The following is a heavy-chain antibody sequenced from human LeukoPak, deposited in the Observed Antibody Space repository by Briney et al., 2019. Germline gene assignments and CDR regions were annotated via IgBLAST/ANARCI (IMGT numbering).Heavy chain of an antibody. CDR1: GYTFTSYG. J-gene: IGHJ4*02. CDR2: ISAYNGNT. CDR3: AREGGARLRFPLIAAAGQRRFWDY. Sequence: ASVKVSCKASGYTFTSYGISWVRQAPGQGLEWMGWISAYNGNTNYAQKLQGRVTVTTDTSTSTAYMELRSLRSADTAVYYCAREGGARLRFPLIAAAGQRRFWDYWGQGTLVTVSS. V-gene: IGHV1-18*01. D-gene: IGHD6-13*01.